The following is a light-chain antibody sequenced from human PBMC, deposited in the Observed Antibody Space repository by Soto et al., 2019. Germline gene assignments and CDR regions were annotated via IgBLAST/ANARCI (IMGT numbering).Light chain of an antibody. V-gene: IGKV1-39*01. CDR3: QQSYTSRIT. CDR2: AAS. Sequence: DIQMTQSPSSLSASVGDIVTIPCRASQSISSYLNWYQQKPGKAPKLMIFAASSLQSGVPSRFSGSGSGTDFNLTVSSLQPEDVATYYCQQSYTSRITLGLGTRLEIK. J-gene: IGKJ5*01. CDR1: QSISSY.